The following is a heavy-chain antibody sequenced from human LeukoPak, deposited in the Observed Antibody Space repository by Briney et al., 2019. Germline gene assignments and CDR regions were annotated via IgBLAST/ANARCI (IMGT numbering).Heavy chain of an antibody. Sequence: ASVKVSCKASGYTFTSYGISWVRQAPGRGLEWMGWISAYNGNTNYAQKLQGRVTMTTDTSTSTAYMELRSLRSDDTAVYYCATQGIAVAGTHYGYWGQGTLVTVSS. D-gene: IGHD6-19*01. J-gene: IGHJ4*02. CDR1: GYTFTSYG. CDR3: ATQGIAVAGTHYGY. CDR2: ISAYNGNT. V-gene: IGHV1-18*01.